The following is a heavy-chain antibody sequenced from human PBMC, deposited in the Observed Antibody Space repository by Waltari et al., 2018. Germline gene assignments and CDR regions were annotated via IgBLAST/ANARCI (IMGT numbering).Heavy chain of an antibody. CDR3: TAARGYYDILTGYYFDY. CDR2: IKSKAHGGTA. Sequence: DVQLVESGGGLVKPGGSRRLSCAVSGFTFRNTWMSWVRRAPGKGLEWVGRIKSKAHGGTADYAAPVKGRFSISRDDSKDTLYLQMNSLETEDTAVYYCTAARGYYDILTGYYFDYWGQGTLVTVSS. D-gene: IGHD3-9*01. V-gene: IGHV3-15*01. CDR1: GFTFRNTW. J-gene: IGHJ4*02.